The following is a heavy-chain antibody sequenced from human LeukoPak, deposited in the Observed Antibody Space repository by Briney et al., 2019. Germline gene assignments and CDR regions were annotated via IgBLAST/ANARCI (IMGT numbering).Heavy chain of an antibody. CDR3: AKRRSGSSGWFPFDY. CDR1: GFTFSGHV. D-gene: IGHD6-19*01. J-gene: IGHJ4*02. CDR2: ISGSGVSA. Sequence: PGGSLRLSCVASGFTFSGHVMSWVREAPGKGLEWVSGISGSGVSAYYADSVKGRFTTTRDNSKNTLYLQMNRRRAEDTAVYYCAKRRSGSSGWFPFDYWGQGTLVTVSS. V-gene: IGHV3-23*01.